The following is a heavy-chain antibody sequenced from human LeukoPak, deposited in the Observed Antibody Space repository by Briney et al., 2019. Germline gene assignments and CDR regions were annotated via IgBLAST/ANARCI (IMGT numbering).Heavy chain of an antibody. D-gene: IGHD5-12*01. V-gene: IGHV3-33*08. J-gene: IGHJ4*02. CDR3: ASDWGYSGYDSPFDY. CDR2: IWYDGSNK. CDR1: GFTFNTYG. Sequence: TGRSLRLSCVASGFTFNTYGMHWVRQAPGKGLEWVAVIWYDGSNKYYADSVKGRFTISRDNSKNTLYLQMNSLRAEDTAVYYCASDWGYSGYDSPFDYWGQGTLVTVSS.